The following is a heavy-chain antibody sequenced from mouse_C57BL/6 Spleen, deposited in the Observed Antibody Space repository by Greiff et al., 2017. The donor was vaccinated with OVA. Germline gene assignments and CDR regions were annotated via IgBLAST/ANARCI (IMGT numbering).Heavy chain of an antibody. D-gene: IGHD6-1*01. J-gene: IGHJ2*01. CDR3: ARGPHLDY. CDR2: ISYDGSN. V-gene: IGHV3-6*01. Sequence: EVQLQQSGPGLVKPSQSLSLTCSVTGYSITSGYYWNWIRQFPGNKLEWMGYISYDGSNNYNPSLKNRISITRDTSKNQFFLKLNSVTTEDTATYYCARGPHLDYWGQGTTLTVSS. CDR1: GYSITSGYY.